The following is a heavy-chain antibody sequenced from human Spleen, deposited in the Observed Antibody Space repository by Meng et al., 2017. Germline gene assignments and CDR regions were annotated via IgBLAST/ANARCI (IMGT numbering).Heavy chain of an antibody. CDR2: ISPSSGDT. J-gene: IGHJ4*02. Sequence: ASVKVSCKASEYTFTSYDINWVRQAPGQGLEWMRRISPSSGDTNYAQKFQGRVTITTDESTSTVYMELTRLTSEDTAVYFCARKAGNCVTTTCYSLDYWGQGTLVTVSS. D-gene: IGHD2-15*01. V-gene: IGHV1-2*06. CDR3: ARKAGNCVTTTCYSLDY. CDR1: EYTFTSYD.